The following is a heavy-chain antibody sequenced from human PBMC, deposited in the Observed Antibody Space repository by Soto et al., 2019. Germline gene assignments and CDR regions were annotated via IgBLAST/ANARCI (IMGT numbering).Heavy chain of an antibody. CDR2: LYHIGST. CDR3: RSSTSCYDESCVDV. CDR1: GYSISSGNY. D-gene: IGHD2-2*01. Sequence: SETLSLTCAVSGYSISSGNYWAWIRQPPGRGLEWIGSLYHIGSTHYNTSLKSRVTISVDTSKNHFSLELSSVTAADTAIYYCRSSTSCYDESCVDVWGQGTMVTVPS. V-gene: IGHV4-38-2*01. J-gene: IGHJ6*02.